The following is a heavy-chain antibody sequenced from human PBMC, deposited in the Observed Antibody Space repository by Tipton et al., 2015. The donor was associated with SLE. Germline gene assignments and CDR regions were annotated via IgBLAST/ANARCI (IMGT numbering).Heavy chain of an antibody. V-gene: IGHV4-34*01. CDR1: GGSFSGYY. CDR2: INHSGST. J-gene: IGHJ3*02. CDR3: ARGVESSGSSGAFDI. D-gene: IGHD6-6*01. Sequence: TLSLTCAVYGGSFSGYYWSWIRQPPGEGLEWIGEINHSGSTNYNPSLKSRVTISVDTSKNQFSLKLSSVTAADTAVYYCARGVESSGSSGAFDIWGQGTMVTVSS.